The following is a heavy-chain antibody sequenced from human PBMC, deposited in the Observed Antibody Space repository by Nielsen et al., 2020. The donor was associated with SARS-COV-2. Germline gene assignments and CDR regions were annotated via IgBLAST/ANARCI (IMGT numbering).Heavy chain of an antibody. CDR3: AREWLVGATAYYYYGMDV. CDR2: INPSGGST. Sequence: WVRQAPGQGLEWMGIINPSGGSTSYAQKFQGRVTMTRDTSTSTVYMELSSLRSDDTAVYYCAREWLVGATAYYYYGMDVWGQGTTVTVSS. J-gene: IGHJ6*02. D-gene: IGHD1-26*01. V-gene: IGHV1-46*01.